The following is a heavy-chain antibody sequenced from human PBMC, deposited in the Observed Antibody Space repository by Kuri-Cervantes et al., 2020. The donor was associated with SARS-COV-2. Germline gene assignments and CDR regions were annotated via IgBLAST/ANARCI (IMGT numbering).Heavy chain of an antibody. J-gene: IGHJ4*02. D-gene: IGHD6-6*01. V-gene: IGHV3-20*04. CDR3: ARVPRSSSQTY. CDR2: INWNGGST. CDR1: GFTFDDYG. Sequence: GGSLRLSCAASGFTFDDYGVSWVRQAPGKGLEWVSGINWNGGSTGYADSVKGRFTISRDNAKNSLYLQMNSLRAEDTAVYYCARVPRSSSQTYWGQGTLVTVSS.